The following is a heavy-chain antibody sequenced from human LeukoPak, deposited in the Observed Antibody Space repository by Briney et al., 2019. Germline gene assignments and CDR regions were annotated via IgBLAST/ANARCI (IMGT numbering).Heavy chain of an antibody. V-gene: IGHV1-46*01. J-gene: IGHJ4*02. D-gene: IGHD2-15*01. CDR1: GYTFTGYY. CDR3: ARRWLYYFDY. CDR2: INPSGGST. Sequence: ASVKVSCKASGYTFTGYYMHWVRQAPGQGLEWMGMINPSGGSTSYAQKFQGRVTMTRDMSTSTVYMELSSLRSEDTAVYYCARRWLYYFDYWGQGTLVTVSS.